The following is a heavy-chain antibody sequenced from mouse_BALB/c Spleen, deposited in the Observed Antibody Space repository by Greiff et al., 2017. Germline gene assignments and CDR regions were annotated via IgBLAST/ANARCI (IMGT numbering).Heavy chain of an antibody. D-gene: IGHD6-1*01. V-gene: IGHV1-15*01. Sequence: GQLQQSGAELVRPGASVTLSCKASGYTFTDYEMHWVKQTPVHGLEWIGAIDPETGGTAYNQKFKGKATLTADKSSSTAYMELRSLTSEDSAVYYCTRGSSLFAYWGQGTLVTVSA. CDR2: IDPETGGT. CDR3: TRGSSLFAY. CDR1: GYTFTDYE. J-gene: IGHJ3*01.